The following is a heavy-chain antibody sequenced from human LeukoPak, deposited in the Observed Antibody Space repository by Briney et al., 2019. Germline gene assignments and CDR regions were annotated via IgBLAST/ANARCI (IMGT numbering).Heavy chain of an antibody. J-gene: IGHJ4*02. CDR1: GFTFSSYS. CDR3: ARTGTYGHYIDS. CDR2: ISSSSSYI. Sequence: PGGSLRLSCAASGFTFSSYSMNWVRQAPGKGLEWVSSISSSSSYIYYADSVKGRFTISRDNAKNSLYLQMNSLRPEDTAVYFCARTGTYGHYIDSWGQGIQVIVSS. D-gene: IGHD1-14*01. V-gene: IGHV3-21*04.